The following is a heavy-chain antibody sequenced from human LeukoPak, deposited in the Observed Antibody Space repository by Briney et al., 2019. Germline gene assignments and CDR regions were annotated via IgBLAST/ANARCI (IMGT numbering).Heavy chain of an antibody. CDR3: ARGGYCGGGCYFYY. CDR2: IYTSGST. D-gene: IGHD2-21*02. CDR1: GGSISSGSYY. Sequence: PSETLSLTCTVSGGSISSGSYYWSWIRQPAGKGLEWIGRIYTSGSTNSNPSLKSRVTISVDTSKNQFSLKLNSVTAADTAVYYCARGGYCGGGCYFYYWGQGTLVTVSS. V-gene: IGHV4-61*02. J-gene: IGHJ4*02.